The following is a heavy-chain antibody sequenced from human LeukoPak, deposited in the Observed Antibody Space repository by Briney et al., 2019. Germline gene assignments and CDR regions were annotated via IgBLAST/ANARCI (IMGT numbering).Heavy chain of an antibody. CDR2: IYYSGST. V-gene: IGHV4-39*01. J-gene: IGHJ5*02. CDR3: ARGPFGDLPNWFDP. D-gene: IGHD3-10*01. Sequence: KPSETLSLTCTVSGGSVSSSSYYWGWIRQPPGKGLEWIGSIYYSGSTYYNPSLKSRLTISVDTSKNQFSLKLSSVTAADTAVYYCARGPFGDLPNWFDPWGQGTLVTVSS. CDR1: GGSVSSSSYY.